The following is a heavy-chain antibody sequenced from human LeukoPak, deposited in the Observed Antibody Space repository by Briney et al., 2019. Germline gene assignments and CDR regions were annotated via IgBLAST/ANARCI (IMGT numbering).Heavy chain of an antibody. J-gene: IGHJ4*02. V-gene: IGHV3-15*07. CDR3: TTRSPARYCSDGACYSSADY. Sequence: GGSLRLSCAASGFTFSSYSMNWVRQAPGKGLEWVGHIRSKADGGTPDYIAPGKGRFTISRDDSKDTLYLQMNSLNTEDTAMYYCTTRSPARYCSDGACYSSADYWGQGTLVTVSS. CDR1: GFTFSSYS. D-gene: IGHD2-15*01. CDR2: IRSKADGGTP.